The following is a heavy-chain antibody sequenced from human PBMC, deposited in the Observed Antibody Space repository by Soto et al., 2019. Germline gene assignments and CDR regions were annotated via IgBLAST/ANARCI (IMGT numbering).Heavy chain of an antibody. CDR1: GGTFSSYA. D-gene: IGHD3-22*01. Sequence: ASVKVSCKASGGTFSSYAISWVRQAPGQGLEWMGGIIPIFGTANYAQKFQGRVTITADESTSTAYMELSSLRSEDTAVYYCASRGLLYDSSGFDAFDIWGQGTMVTVSS. V-gene: IGHV1-69*13. CDR3: ASRGLLYDSSGFDAFDI. J-gene: IGHJ3*02. CDR2: IIPIFGTA.